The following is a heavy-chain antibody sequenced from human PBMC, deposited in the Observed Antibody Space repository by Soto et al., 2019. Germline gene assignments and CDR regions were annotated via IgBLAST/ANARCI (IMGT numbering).Heavy chain of an antibody. D-gene: IGHD1-1*01. CDR1: GGSLSTPVW. CDR3: ARKAWTRLDY. CDR2: VFHTGSA. V-gene: IGHV4-4*02. J-gene: IGHJ4*02. Sequence: QLQLQESGPGLVKPSGTLSLTCGVSGGSLSTPVWWSWVRLPPGKGLEWIGEVFHTGSANYNPSLQSRSTISLDKPPNQFSLRLRSVTAAETAVYYCARKAWTRLDYWGQGALVTGSS.